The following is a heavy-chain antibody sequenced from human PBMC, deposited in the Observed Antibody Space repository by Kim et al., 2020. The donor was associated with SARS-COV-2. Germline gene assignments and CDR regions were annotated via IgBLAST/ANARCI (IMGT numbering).Heavy chain of an antibody. V-gene: IGHV3-64*02. CDR1: GFTFSTYG. J-gene: IGHJ2*01. D-gene: IGHD2-8*01. CDR3: ARIGTIGHWYFDL. Sequence: GGSLRLSCAASGFTFSTYGMHWVRQAPEKRLEYVSAISSNGGQTFYADSVKGRFTISRDNSKNTLYLQMGSLRPEDTAVYYCARIGTIGHWYFDLWGRDTLVTVSS. CDR2: ISSNGGQT.